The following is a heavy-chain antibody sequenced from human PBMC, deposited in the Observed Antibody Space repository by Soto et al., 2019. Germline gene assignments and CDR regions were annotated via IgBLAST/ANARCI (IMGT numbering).Heavy chain of an antibody. D-gene: IGHD1-26*01. Sequence: ASVKVSCKASGYTFTSYDINWVRQATGQGLEWMGWMNPNSGNTGYAQKFQGRVTMTRNTSISTAYMELSSLRSEDTAVYYCERVGGGYYYYYMDVWGKGTTVTVSS. CDR1: GYTFTSYD. CDR2: MNPNSGNT. V-gene: IGHV1-8*02. CDR3: ERVGGGYYYYYMDV. J-gene: IGHJ6*03.